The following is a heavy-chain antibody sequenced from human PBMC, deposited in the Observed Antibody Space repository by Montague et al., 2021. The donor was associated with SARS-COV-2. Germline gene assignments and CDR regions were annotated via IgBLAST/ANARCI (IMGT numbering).Heavy chain of an antibody. Sequence: SLRLSCAASGFTFDDYAMHWVRQAPGKGLEWVSGISWNSGNIGYADSVKGRFTISRDNAKNSLYLQMNSLRAEDTALYYCAKGEIGSGWYGAFDIWGQGTMVTVPS. J-gene: IGHJ3*02. D-gene: IGHD6-19*01. CDR2: ISWNSGNI. V-gene: IGHV3-9*01. CDR3: AKGEIGSGWYGAFDI. CDR1: GFTFDDYA.